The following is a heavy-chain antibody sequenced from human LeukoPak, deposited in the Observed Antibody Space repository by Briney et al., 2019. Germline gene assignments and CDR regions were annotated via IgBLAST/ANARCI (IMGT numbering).Heavy chain of an antibody. D-gene: IGHD5-12*01. J-gene: IGHJ4*02. CDR3: ARGPLIVATIPTLRGYFDY. CDR2: INHSGST. Sequence: SETLSLTCAVYGGSFSGYYWSWIRQPPGKGLEWIGEINHSGSTNYNPSLKSRVTMSVDTSKNQFSLKLSSVTAADTAVYYCARGPLIVATIPTLRGYFDYWGQGTLVTVSS. CDR1: GGSFSGYY. V-gene: IGHV4-34*01.